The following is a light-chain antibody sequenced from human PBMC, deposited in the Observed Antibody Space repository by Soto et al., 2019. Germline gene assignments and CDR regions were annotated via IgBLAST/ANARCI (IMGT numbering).Light chain of an antibody. V-gene: IGKV3-15*01. Sequence: EIVLTQSPATLSLSPGEGATLSCRASQSVSSNLAWYQQKPGQAPRLLIYHASTRATGIPARFSGSGSGTEFTLTISSLQSEDFAVYYCQQYNNWPPWTFGQGTKVDIK. CDR2: HAS. CDR1: QSVSSN. J-gene: IGKJ1*01. CDR3: QQYNNWPPWT.